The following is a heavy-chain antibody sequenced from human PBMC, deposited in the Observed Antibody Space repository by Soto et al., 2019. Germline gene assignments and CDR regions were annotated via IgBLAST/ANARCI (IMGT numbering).Heavy chain of an antibody. D-gene: IGHD3-16*01. CDR3: ARDPWAADY. V-gene: IGHV3-66*01. CDR1: GFTVSTKY. J-gene: IGHJ4*02. CDR2: IYSGGSI. Sequence: EVQLVESGGGLVQPGGSLRLSCAASGFTVSTKYMSWVRQAPGKGLEWVSVIYSGGSIFYADSVRGRFTISRDNSKNTVNLQMTSLRAEDTAVYYCARDPWAADYWGQGTLVTVSS.